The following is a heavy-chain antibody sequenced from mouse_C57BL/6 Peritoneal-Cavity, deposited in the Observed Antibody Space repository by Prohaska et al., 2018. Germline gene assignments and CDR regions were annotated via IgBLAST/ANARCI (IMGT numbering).Heavy chain of an antibody. V-gene: IGHV1-80*01. CDR1: GYAFSSYW. CDR3: ARWNGYDSEYFDV. D-gene: IGHD2-4*01. Sequence: QVQLQQSGAELVKPGASVKISCKASGYAFSSYWMNWVKQRPGKGLEWIGQIYPGDGDTNYNGKFKGKATLTADKSSSTAYMQLSILTSADSAVYFCARWNGYDSEYFDVWGTGTTVTVSS. CDR2: IYPGDGDT. J-gene: IGHJ1*03.